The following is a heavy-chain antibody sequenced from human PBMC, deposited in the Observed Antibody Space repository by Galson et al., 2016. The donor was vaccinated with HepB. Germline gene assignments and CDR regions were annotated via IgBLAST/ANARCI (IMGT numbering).Heavy chain of an antibody. V-gene: IGHV3-15*01. J-gene: IGHJ6*02. Sequence: SLRLSCAASGFTFSNAWMSWVRQAPGKGLEWVGRIKSKTDGGTTDYAAPVKGRFTISRDDSKNTLYLQMNSLKTEDTAVYYCTTVSITMVRGATIYYYYYYGMDVWGQGTTVTVSS. D-gene: IGHD3-10*01. CDR2: IKSKTDGGTT. CDR3: TTVSITMVRGATIYYYYYYGMDV. CDR1: GFTFSNAW.